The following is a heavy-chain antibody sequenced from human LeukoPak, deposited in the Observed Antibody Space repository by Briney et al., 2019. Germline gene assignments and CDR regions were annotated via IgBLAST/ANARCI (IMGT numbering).Heavy chain of an antibody. V-gene: IGHV2-70*04. Sequence: SGPALVKPTQTLTLTCTFSGFSLSTSGMRVSWIRQPPGKALEWLARIDWDDDKFYSTSLKTRLTISKDTSKNQVVLTMTNMDPVDTATYYCARISPGYSCGYYYFDYWGQGTLVTVSS. CDR1: GFSLSTSGMR. D-gene: IGHD5-18*01. J-gene: IGHJ4*02. CDR3: ARISPGYSCGYYYFDY. CDR2: IDWDDDK.